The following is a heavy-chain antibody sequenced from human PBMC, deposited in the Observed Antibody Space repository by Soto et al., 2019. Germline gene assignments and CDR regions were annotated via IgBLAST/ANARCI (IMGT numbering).Heavy chain of an antibody. V-gene: IGHV3-23*01. CDR2: ITGSGRDT. CDR3: AKNGLDNSPSAIDS. J-gene: IGHJ4*02. D-gene: IGHD2-8*01. CDR1: VFTCRNNV. Sequence: PGGTLRLSCAASVFTCRNNVLSGVRQAPGKGLDWVSGITGSGRDTYYADSVKGRFTISRDNSKNMVFLQMNSLRAEDTALYYCAKNGLDNSPSAIDSWGPGTLVSVSS.